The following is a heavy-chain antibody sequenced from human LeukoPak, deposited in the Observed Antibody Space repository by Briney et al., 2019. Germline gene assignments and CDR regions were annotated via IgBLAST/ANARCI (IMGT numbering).Heavy chain of an antibody. CDR3: AAELLESFDY. J-gene: IGHJ4*02. V-gene: IGHV4-59*10. D-gene: IGHD1-7*01. Sequence: PSETLSLTCAVYGGSFSGYYWSWIRQPAGKGLEWIGRVYTSGSTNYNPSLKSRVTMSIDTSKNQFSLKLNSMTAADTAVYYCAAELLESFDYWGQGTLVTVSS. CDR1: GGSFSGYY. CDR2: VYTSGST.